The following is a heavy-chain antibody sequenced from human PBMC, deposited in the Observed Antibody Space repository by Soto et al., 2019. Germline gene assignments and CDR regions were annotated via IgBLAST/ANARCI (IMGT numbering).Heavy chain of an antibody. Sequence: QVQLVQSGAEVREPGASVKVSCRASGYSFTSLDFNWVRQTAGQGLGWMGWMQPSTGRTGIAQKFQGRVTMTRDTSINTAYMELTTLTSDDTAFYYCARGVSAGVDYWGQGTVVTVSS. CDR2: MQPSTGRT. D-gene: IGHD1-26*01. CDR1: GYSFTSLD. V-gene: IGHV1-8*01. CDR3: ARGVSAGVDY. J-gene: IGHJ4*02.